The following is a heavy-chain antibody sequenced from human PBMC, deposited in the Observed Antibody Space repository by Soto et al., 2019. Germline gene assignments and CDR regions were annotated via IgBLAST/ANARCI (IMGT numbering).Heavy chain of an antibody. CDR3: ARGMRADIVVVPAAESFDY. J-gene: IGHJ4*02. CDR2: IYYSGST. V-gene: IGHV4-31*03. CDR1: GGSISSGGYY. Sequence: QVQLQESGPGLVKPSQTLSLTCTVSGGSISSGGYYWSWIRQHPGKGLEWIGYIYYSGSTYYNPSLKSRVTISVDTSKIQFSLKLSSVTAADTAVYYCARGMRADIVVVPAAESFDYWGQGTLVTVSS. D-gene: IGHD2-2*01.